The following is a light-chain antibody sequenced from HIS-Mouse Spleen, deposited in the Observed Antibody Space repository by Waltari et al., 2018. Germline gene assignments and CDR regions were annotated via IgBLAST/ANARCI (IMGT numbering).Light chain of an antibody. CDR3: NSRDSSGNHLSV. J-gene: IGLJ1*01. V-gene: IGLV3-19*01. Sequence: SSELTQDPAVSVALGQTVRITCQGDSLRSYYASWYQQKPGQAPVLVIYGKNNRPSGSPDRFSGSSSGNTASLTITGAQAEDEADYYCNSRDSSGNHLSVFGTGTKVTVL. CDR1: SLRSYY. CDR2: GKN.